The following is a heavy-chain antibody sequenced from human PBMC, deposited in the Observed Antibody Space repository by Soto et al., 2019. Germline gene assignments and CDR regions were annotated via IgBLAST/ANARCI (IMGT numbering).Heavy chain of an antibody. Sequence: SGGSLRLSCAGSGFTLNTFSMNWVRQAPGKGLEWVSYISSSRATIYYADSVKGRFTISRDDAKNSLYLQMNSLRDDDTAVYYCVRGRSDSLMDVWGQGTTVTVSS. CDR2: ISSSRATI. CDR3: VRGRSDSLMDV. D-gene: IGHD2-15*01. V-gene: IGHV3-48*02. J-gene: IGHJ6*02. CDR1: GFTLNTFS.